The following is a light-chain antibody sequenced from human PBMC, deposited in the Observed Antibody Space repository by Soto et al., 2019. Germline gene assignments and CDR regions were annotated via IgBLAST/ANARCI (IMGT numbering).Light chain of an antibody. Sequence: EIVMTQSPATLSVSPGERATLSCRASQSVSSKLAWYQQKPGQGPRLLIYGASTRATGIPDRFSASGSGTEFPLTISSLQSEDFVVYYCQHYSTWLWTFGQGTKVEIK. CDR3: QHYSTWLWT. CDR1: QSVSSK. J-gene: IGKJ1*01. CDR2: GAS. V-gene: IGKV3-15*01.